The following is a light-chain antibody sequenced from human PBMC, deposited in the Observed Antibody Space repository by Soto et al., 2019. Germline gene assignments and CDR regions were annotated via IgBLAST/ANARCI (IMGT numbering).Light chain of an antibody. CDR3: HSYDSSLSGSVV. CDR2: GNS. Sequence: QSVLTQPPSVSGAPGQRVTISCTGSSSNIGAGYDVHWYQQLPGTAPKLLIYGNSNRPSGVPDRFSGSKSGTSASLAITGLQAEDEADYYCHSYDSSLSGSVVFGGGTKLT. V-gene: IGLV1-40*01. J-gene: IGLJ2*01. CDR1: SSNIGAGYD.